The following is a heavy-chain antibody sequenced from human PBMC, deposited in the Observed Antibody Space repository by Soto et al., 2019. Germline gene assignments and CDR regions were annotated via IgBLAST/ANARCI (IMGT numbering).Heavy chain of an antibody. V-gene: IGHV1-2*04. J-gene: IGHJ4*02. D-gene: IGHD3-9*01. Sequence: DSVKVSCKASGYTFTGYYMHWVRQAPGQGLEWMGWINPNSGGTNYAQKFQGWVTMTRDTSISTAYMELSRLRSDDTAVYYCARWDTLTGYCLWGCHYWGQRHLVT. CDR1: GYTFTGYY. CDR2: INPNSGGT. CDR3: ARWDTLTGYCLWGCHY.